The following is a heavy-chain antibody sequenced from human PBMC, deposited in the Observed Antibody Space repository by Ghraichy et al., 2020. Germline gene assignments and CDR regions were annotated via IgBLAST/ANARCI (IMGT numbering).Heavy chain of an antibody. Sequence: SETLSLTCTVSGGSISSGDYYWSWIRQPPGKGLEWIGYIYYSGSTYYNPSLKSRVTISVDTSKNQFSLKLSSVTAADTAVYYCARDSSGYYHAFDIWGQGTMVTVSS. CDR1: GGSISSGDYY. D-gene: IGHD3-22*01. J-gene: IGHJ3*02. CDR2: IYYSGST. V-gene: IGHV4-30-4*01. CDR3: ARDSSGYYHAFDI.